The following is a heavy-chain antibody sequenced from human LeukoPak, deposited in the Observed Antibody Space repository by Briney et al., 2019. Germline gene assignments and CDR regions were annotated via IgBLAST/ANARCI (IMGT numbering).Heavy chain of an antibody. D-gene: IGHD2-21*02. CDR1: GGSISTTNYY. Sequence: SETLSLTCTVSGGSISTTNYYWGWIRQPPGKGLEWLGNIHYGGSTYYNPSLQSRVTLSVDTSKNQFSLKLTSVTATDTAVYYCARTYPDCDYWGQGTLVTVSS. V-gene: IGHV4-39*01. CDR3: ARTYPDCDY. J-gene: IGHJ4*02. CDR2: IHYGGST.